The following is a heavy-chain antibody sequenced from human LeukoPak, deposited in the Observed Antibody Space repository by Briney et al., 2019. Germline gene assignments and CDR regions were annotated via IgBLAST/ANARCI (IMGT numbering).Heavy chain of an antibody. CDR3: AHKPALHGSQFNYFDY. J-gene: IGHJ4*02. CDR1: GFSITSDGVG. CDR2: IYWDHDK. Sequence: SGPTLLHPTQTLTLTCAFSGFSITSDGVGVGWIRQPPGRALEWLAFIYWDHDKRYSPSLKNRLTITKDTSKNQVVLTLTNVDPVDTATYFCAHKPALHGSQFNYFDYWGQGSLVTVSS. V-gene: IGHV2-5*02. D-gene: IGHD3-10*01.